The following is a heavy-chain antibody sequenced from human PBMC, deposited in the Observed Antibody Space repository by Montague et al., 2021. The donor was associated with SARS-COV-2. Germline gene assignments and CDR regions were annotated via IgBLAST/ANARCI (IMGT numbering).Heavy chain of an antibody. D-gene: IGHD1-14*01. J-gene: IGHJ3*01. CDR3: ARETMTADAFDL. V-gene: IGHV4-59*02. CDR2: FYSVGST. Sequence: SETLSLTCTVSGASVGSSDWGWIRQSPGKGLEWIGYFYSVGSTDYNPSLKSRVSISRDTSKNQFSLRVRSVTAADTAVYYCARETMTADAFDLWGQGTMVTVSS. CDR1: GASVGSSD.